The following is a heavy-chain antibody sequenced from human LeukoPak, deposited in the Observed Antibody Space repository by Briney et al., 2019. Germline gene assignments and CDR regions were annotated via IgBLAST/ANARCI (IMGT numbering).Heavy chain of an antibody. D-gene: IGHD5-24*01. CDR2: ILVGSGNT. Sequence: ASVKVSCKASEVTFPNSAIQWVRQARGQRLEWIGWILVGSGNTDYAQTLQDRVTITRDMSTSTAYMELSSLTSEDTAVYYCATEGDRWLQTDAFDIWGQGTMVTVSS. CDR3: ATEGDRWLQTDAFDI. CDR1: EVTFPNSA. J-gene: IGHJ3*02. V-gene: IGHV1-58*02.